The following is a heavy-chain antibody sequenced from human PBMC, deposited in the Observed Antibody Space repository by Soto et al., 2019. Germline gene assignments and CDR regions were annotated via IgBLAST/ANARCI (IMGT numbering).Heavy chain of an antibody. CDR2: IWYDGSNK. J-gene: IGHJ4*02. CDR1: GFTISTHG. Sequence: QAQLVESGGGVVQPGTSLRLSCAASGFTISTHGMHWVRQAPGKGLEWLANIWYDGSNKFYAESVKDRFSISKDTSKNTLYLQMSSLRAEDTAVYYCAAATTWNFHFPYWGQGTQVTVSS. V-gene: IGHV3-33*03. D-gene: IGHD1-7*01. CDR3: AAATTWNFHFPY.